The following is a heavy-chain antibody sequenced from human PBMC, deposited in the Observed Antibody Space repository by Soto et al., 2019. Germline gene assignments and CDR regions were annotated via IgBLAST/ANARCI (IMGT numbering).Heavy chain of an antibody. CDR3: AIDRAYWFYYYYYGMDV. D-gene: IGHD2-15*01. J-gene: IGHJ6*02. V-gene: IGHV3-33*01. CDR2: IWYDGSNK. Sequence: QVQLVESGGGVVQPGRSLRLSCAASGFTFSSYGMHWVRQAPGKGLEWVAVIWYDGSNKYYADSVKGRFTISRDNSKNKQYLQMNSLRAEDTAVYYCAIDRAYWFYYYYYGMDVWVQGTTVTVSS. CDR1: GFTFSSYG.